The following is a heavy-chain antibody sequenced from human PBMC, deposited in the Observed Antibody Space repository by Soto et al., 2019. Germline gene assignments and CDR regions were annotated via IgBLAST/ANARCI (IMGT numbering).Heavy chain of an antibody. J-gene: IGHJ6*03. CDR3: ARAVITGTAQDYYYYMDV. V-gene: IGHV3-74*01. Sequence: GGSLRLSCAASGFTFSSYWMHWVRQAPGKGLVWVSRINSDGSSTSYADSVKGRFTISRDNAKNTLYLQMNSLRAEDTAVYYCARAVITGTAQDYYYYMDVWGKGTTVTVSS. D-gene: IGHD1-20*01. CDR1: GFTFSSYW. CDR2: INSDGSST.